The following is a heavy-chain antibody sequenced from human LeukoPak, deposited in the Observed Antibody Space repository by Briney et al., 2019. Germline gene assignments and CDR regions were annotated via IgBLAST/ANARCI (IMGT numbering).Heavy chain of an antibody. V-gene: IGHV3-64D*06. CDR2: IISNGGRT. CDR1: GFTFSVYA. CDR3: VKDGLAFCGGDCYSYFDY. D-gene: IGHD2-21*02. J-gene: IGHJ4*02. Sequence: PGGSLRLSCSASGFTFSVYAIHWVRQAPGKGLEYVSTIISNGGRTYYADSVKGRFTISRDNSKNTVSLQMSSLRAEDTALYYCVKDGLAFCGGDCYSYFDYWGQGTLVTVSS.